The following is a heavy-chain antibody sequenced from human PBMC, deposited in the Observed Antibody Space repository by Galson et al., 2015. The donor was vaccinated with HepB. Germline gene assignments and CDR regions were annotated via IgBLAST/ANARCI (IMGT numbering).Heavy chain of an antibody. Sequence: SLRLSCAASGFTFGSYSMNWVRQAPGKGLEWVSYISSSSSTIYYADSVKGRFTISRDNAKNSLYLQMNSLRAEDTAVYYCASPMIAVAAFDAFDIWGQGTMVTVSS. D-gene: IGHD6-19*01. CDR2: ISSSSSTI. CDR1: GFTFGSYS. V-gene: IGHV3-48*01. J-gene: IGHJ3*02. CDR3: ASPMIAVAAFDAFDI.